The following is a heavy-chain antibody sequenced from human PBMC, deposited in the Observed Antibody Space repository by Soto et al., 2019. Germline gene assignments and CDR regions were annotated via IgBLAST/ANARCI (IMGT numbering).Heavy chain of an antibody. J-gene: IGHJ4*02. V-gene: IGHV3-33*06. D-gene: IGHD3-10*01. CDR1: GFTFSSYG. CDR2: IWYDGSNK. CDR3: AKDGEGVANFDY. Sequence: GGSLRLSCAASGFTFSSYGMHWVRQAPGKGLEWVAVIWYDGSNKYYADSVKGRFTISRDNSKNTLYLHMTSLRGEDTAVYYCAKDGEGVANFDYWGQGTLVTVSS.